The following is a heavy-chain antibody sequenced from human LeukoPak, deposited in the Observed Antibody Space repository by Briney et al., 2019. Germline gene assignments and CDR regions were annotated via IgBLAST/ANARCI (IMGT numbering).Heavy chain of an antibody. CDR1: GGSITSGGYC. J-gene: IGHJ5*02. V-gene: IGHV4-31*03. CDR3: AKEGRDSGGYNGWFEP. CDR2: VCHDGGT. Sequence: SETLSLTCTVSGGSITSGGYCWSWIRQHPGKGLEWIGYVCHDGGTSYDPSLKSRVTVAIDTSKNQFSLKLNSVTAADTAVFYCAKEGRDSGGYNGWFEPWGQGTLVTVSS. D-gene: IGHD2-15*01.